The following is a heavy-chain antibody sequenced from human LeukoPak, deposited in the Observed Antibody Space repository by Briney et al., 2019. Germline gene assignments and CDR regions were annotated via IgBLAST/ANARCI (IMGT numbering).Heavy chain of an antibody. CDR3: ARERGYNLGY. J-gene: IGHJ4*02. D-gene: IGHD5-24*01. CDR1: GFTVSSNY. V-gene: IGHV3-21*01. Sequence: GGSLRLSCAASGFTVSSNYMSWVRQAPGKGLEWVSSISSSSSYIYYADSVKGRFTISRDNAKNSLYLQMNSLRAEDTAVYYCARERGYNLGYWGQGTLVTVSS. CDR2: ISSSSSYI.